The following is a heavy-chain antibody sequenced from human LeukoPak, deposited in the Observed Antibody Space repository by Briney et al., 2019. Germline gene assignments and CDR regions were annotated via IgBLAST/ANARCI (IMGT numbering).Heavy chain of an antibody. CDR1: GFSVSSNY. J-gene: IGHJ4*02. Sequence: GGSLRLSCAASGFSVSSNYMSWVRQAPGKGLEWVSVIYSAGNTNYADSVKGRFTISRDSSNNTLYLQMNSLRAEDTAVYYCARYLPFDSWGQGALVTVSS. V-gene: IGHV3-66*01. CDR3: ARYLPFDS. CDR2: IYSAGNT. D-gene: IGHD2-2*01.